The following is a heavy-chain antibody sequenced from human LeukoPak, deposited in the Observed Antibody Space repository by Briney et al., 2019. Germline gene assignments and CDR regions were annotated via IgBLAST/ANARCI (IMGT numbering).Heavy chain of an antibody. D-gene: IGHD3-3*01. Sequence: GASVKVSCKASGYTFTSYGISWVRQAPGQGLEWMGWISAYDGNTNYAQKLQGRVTMTTDTSTSTAYMELRSLRSDDTAVYYCARGKWLLSKNWFDPWGQGTLVTVSS. J-gene: IGHJ5*02. CDR3: ARGKWLLSKNWFDP. CDR2: ISAYDGNT. CDR1: GYTFTSYG. V-gene: IGHV1-18*01.